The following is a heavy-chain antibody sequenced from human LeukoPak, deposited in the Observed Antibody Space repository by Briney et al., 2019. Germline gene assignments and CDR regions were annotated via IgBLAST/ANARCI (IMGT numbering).Heavy chain of an antibody. V-gene: IGHV3-66*01. CDR2: IYSGGST. CDR3: AKELNPGIAVAFSFDY. J-gene: IGHJ4*02. D-gene: IGHD6-19*01. Sequence: GGSLRLSCAASGFTVSSNYMSWVRQAPGKGLEWVSVIYSGGSTYYADSVKGRFTISRDNSKNTLYLQMNSLRAEDTAVYYCAKELNPGIAVAFSFDYWGQGTLVTVSS. CDR1: GFTVSSNY.